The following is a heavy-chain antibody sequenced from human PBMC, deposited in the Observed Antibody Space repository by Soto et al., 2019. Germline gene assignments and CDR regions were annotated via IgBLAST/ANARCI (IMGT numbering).Heavy chain of an antibody. V-gene: IGHV3-23*01. Sequence: LRLSCAASGFTFDSYAMSWVRQAPGKGLEWVSAISGIGGTTYYADSVKGRFTISRDNSKNTLYLQMNSLRAEDTAVYYCAREYSSAWKTFDYWGQGTLVTVSS. J-gene: IGHJ4*02. D-gene: IGHD6-19*01. CDR3: AREYSSAWKTFDY. CDR1: GFTFDSYA. CDR2: ISGIGGTT.